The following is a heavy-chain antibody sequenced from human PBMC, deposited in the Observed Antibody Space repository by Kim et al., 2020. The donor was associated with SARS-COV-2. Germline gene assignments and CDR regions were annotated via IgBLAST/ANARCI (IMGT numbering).Heavy chain of an antibody. D-gene: IGHD5-12*01. J-gene: IGHJ4*02. Sequence: GGSLRLSCAASGFNFSEYYMSWIRQAPGKGLEWVSYISSSSSYTKYADSVKGRFTISRDNAKNSLYLQMNSLRAEDTAVYYCAREMGGYSGPTIERIADYWGQGTLVTVSS. CDR2: ISSSSSYT. CDR3: AREMGGYSGPTIERIADY. CDR1: GFNFSEYY. V-gene: IGHV3-11*06.